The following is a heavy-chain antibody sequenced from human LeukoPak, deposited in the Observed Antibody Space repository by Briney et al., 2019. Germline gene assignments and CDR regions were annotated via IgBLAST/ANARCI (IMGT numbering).Heavy chain of an antibody. CDR2: IKSKTDGGTT. D-gene: IGHD3-3*01. CDR3: TTEPRFGVVITSPYYYYYYMDV. J-gene: IGHJ6*03. CDR1: GFTFSNAW. V-gene: IGHV3-15*01. Sequence: PGGSLRLSCAASGFTFSNAWMSWVRQAPGKGLEWVGRIKSKTDGGTTDYAAPVKGRFTISRDDSKNTLYLQMNSLKTEDTAVYYCTTEPRFGVVITSPYYYYYYMDVWGKGTTVTVSS.